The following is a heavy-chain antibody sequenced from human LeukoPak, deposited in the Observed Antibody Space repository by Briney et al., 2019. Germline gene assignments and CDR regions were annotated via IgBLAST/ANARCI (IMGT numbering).Heavy chain of an antibody. D-gene: IGHD2-21*01. CDR2: ISDSGDST. CDR3: AKRYWLEL. V-gene: IGHV3-23*01. CDR1: GFTFSSCP. J-gene: IGHJ4*02. Sequence: PGGSLRLSCAASGFTFSSCPMNWLRQAPGKGLEWVSAISDSGDSTSYADSVKGRFTISRDNSKDTLYLQMNNLRAEDTAVYYCAKRYWLELWGQGALVTVSS.